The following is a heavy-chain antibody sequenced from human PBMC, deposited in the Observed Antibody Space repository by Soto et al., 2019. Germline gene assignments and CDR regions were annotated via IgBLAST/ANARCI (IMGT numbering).Heavy chain of an antibody. J-gene: IGHJ4*02. CDR2: IIPIFGTA. CDR3: ARDGGRHSGGMDY. Sequence: QVQLVQSGAEVKKPGSSVKVSCKASGGTFSSYSINWVRQAPGQGLEWMGEIIPIFGTATYAQKFQGRFTITADESTSTAYMELSSLRSEDTAVYYCARDGGRHSGGMDYWGQGTLVTVSS. CDR1: GGTFSSYS. V-gene: IGHV1-69*01. D-gene: IGHD1-26*01.